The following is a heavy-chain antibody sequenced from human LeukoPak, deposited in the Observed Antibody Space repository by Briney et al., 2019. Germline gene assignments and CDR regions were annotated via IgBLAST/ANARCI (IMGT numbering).Heavy chain of an antibody. Sequence: PGGSLRLSCAASGFTVSSSYMFWVRQAPGKGLEWVSFIQTGGSTYYTQSVKGRFTISRDNAKNSLYLQMNSLRAEDTAVYYCARDASHIVVVDWGQGTLVTVSS. CDR2: IQTGGST. J-gene: IGHJ4*02. CDR3: ARDASHIVVVD. CDR1: GFTVSSSY. V-gene: IGHV3-53*01. D-gene: IGHD2-21*01.